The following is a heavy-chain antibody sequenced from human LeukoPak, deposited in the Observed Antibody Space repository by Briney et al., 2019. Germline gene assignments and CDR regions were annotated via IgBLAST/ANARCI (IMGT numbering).Heavy chain of an antibody. CDR1: GFTVSSNY. J-gene: IGHJ2*01. Sequence: PGGSLRLSCAASGFTVSSNYMSWVRQAPGKGLEWVSVIYSGGSTYYADSVKGRFTISRDNSKNTLYLQMNSLRAEDTAVYYCAKDDGGNSEWYFDLWGRGTLVTVSS. D-gene: IGHD4-23*01. CDR3: AKDDGGNSEWYFDL. CDR2: IYSGGST. V-gene: IGHV3-66*01.